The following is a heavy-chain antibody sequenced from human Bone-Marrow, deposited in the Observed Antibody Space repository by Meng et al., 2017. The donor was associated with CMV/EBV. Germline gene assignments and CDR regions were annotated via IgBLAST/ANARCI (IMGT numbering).Heavy chain of an antibody. CDR1: GFTFSRYW. CDR2: ISTDGITT. D-gene: IGHD5-12*01. CDR3: ARLGTTSLSGYDYY. Sequence: GESLKISCAASGFTFSRYWMHWVRQVPGEGLVWVSLISTDGITTTYADSVKGRFTISRDNAKNTLFLQMNSLRVEDTAVFYCARLGTTSLSGYDYYWGQGTLVTVSS. V-gene: IGHV3-74*01. J-gene: IGHJ4*02.